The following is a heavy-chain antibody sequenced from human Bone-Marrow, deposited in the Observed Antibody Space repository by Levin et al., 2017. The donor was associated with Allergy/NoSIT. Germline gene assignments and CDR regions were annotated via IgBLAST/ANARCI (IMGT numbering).Heavy chain of an antibody. V-gene: IGHV4-4*02. J-gene: IGHJ5*02. CDR3: ARAPSATTSWILRS. CDR1: GGSITSTNW. D-gene: IGHD2-2*01. CDR2: IYYSGST. Sequence: NPGGSLRLSCAVSGGSITSTNWWTWVRQPPGKGLEWIGEIYYSGSTNYKSSLKSRVAISVDQSKNQFSLKLSSVTAADTAVYYCARAPSATTSWILRSWGQGTLVTVSS.